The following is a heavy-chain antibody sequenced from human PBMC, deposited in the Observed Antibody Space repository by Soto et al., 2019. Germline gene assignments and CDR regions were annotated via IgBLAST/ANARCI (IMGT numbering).Heavy chain of an antibody. V-gene: IGHV4-34*01. D-gene: IGHD2-15*01. CDR1: GGSFSGYY. J-gene: IGHJ6*02. CDR3: ATGYCSGGSCAPDPYYYGMDV. Sequence: SETLSLTCAVYGGSFSGYYWSWIRQPPGKGLEWIGEINHSGSTNYNPSLKSRVTISVDTSKNQFSLKLSSVTAADTAVYYCATGYCSGGSCAPDPYYYGMDVWGQGTTVTVS. CDR2: INHSGST.